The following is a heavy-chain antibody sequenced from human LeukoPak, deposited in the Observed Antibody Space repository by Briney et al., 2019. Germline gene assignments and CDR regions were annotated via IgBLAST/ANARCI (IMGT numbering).Heavy chain of an antibody. D-gene: IGHD3-10*01. CDR3: ARVAGFSFDAFDI. J-gene: IGHJ3*02. CDR1: GFTVSSNY. Sequence: GGSLRLSCAASGFTVSSNYMSWIRQAPGKGLEWVSYISSSGSTIYYADSVKGRFTISRDNAKNSLYLQMNSLRAEDTAVYYCARVAGFSFDAFDIWGQGTMVTVSS. CDR2: ISSSGSTI. V-gene: IGHV3-11*01.